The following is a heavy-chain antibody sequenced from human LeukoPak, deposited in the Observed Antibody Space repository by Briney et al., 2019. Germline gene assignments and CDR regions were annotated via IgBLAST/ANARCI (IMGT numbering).Heavy chain of an antibody. V-gene: IGHV3-23*01. Sequence: GGSPRLSCAASRFTFSSYGMSWVRQAPGKGLEWVSGISSSGGSTYYADSVKGRFTISRDNSRNTLYLQMNRLRAEDTALYYCARVYELREEDYYYYYMDVWGKGTTVTVSS. CDR2: ISSSGGST. CDR3: ARVYELREEDYYYYYMDV. CDR1: RFTFSSYG. D-gene: IGHD5/OR15-5a*01. J-gene: IGHJ6*03.